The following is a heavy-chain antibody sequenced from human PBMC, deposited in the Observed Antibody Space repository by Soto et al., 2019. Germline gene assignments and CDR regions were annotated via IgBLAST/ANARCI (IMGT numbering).Heavy chain of an antibody. CDR1: GYTFTSYG. V-gene: IGHV1-46*01. CDR2: INPSGGST. Sequence: ASVKVSCKASGYTFTSYGISWVRQAPGQGLEWMGIINPSGGSTSYAQKFQGRVTMTRDTSTSTVYMELSSLRSEDTAVYYCARGLEWSYGMDVWGQGTTVTVSS. J-gene: IGHJ6*02. D-gene: IGHD3-3*01. CDR3: ARGLEWSYGMDV.